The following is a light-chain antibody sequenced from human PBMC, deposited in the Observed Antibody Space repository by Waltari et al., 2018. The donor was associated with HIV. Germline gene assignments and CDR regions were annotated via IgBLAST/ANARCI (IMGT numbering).Light chain of an antibody. CDR2: EVT. Sequence: QSALTQPPSASGSPGQSVTISCTGTSSYFGGYNYVSWYQQHPGKAPKLMIYEVTELPSVVPDRFSGSKSGYTASLTVSALQAEDEADYCCSSYAGSNSPWVFGGGTMLTVL. CDR1: SSYFGGYNY. V-gene: IGLV2-8*01. CDR3: SSYAGSNSPWV. J-gene: IGLJ3*02.